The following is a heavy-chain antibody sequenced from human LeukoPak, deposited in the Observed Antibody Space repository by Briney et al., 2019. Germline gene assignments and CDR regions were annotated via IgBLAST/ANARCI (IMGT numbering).Heavy chain of an antibody. V-gene: IGHV4-31*03. D-gene: IGHD4-11*01. CDR3: ARAVDYRNYFDY. Sequence: PSQTLSLTCTVSGDSMTRGGYYWSWVRQHPGKGLEWVGFIYHSGTTFYNPSLESRATISVDTSQNQFSLKLTSVTAADTAVYYCARAVDYRNYFDYWGQGTLSPPPQ. CDR2: IYHSGTT. CDR1: GDSMTRGGYY. J-gene: IGHJ4*02.